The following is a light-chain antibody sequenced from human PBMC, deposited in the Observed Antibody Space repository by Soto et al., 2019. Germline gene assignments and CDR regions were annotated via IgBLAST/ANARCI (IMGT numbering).Light chain of an antibody. CDR1: QSVSSN. J-gene: IGKJ1*01. CDR3: QQYNNWT. V-gene: IGKV3-15*01. CDR2: GAS. Sequence: EIVMTQSPATLSVSPGERATLSCRASQSVSSNLAWYQQKPGQAPRLLIYGASTRATAIPARFSGSGSGTEFTLTISGLQSEDFAVYYCQQYNNWTFGQGTKVEIK.